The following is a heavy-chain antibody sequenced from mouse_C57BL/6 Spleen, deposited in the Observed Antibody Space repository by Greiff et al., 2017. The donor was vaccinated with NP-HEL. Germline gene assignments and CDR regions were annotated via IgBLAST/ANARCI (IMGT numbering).Heavy chain of an antibody. CDR2: INPGSGGT. CDR3: ARERITTVVLDY. CDR1: GYAFTNYL. J-gene: IGHJ2*01. D-gene: IGHD1-1*01. V-gene: IGHV1-54*01. Sequence: QVQLKESGAELVRPGTSVKVSCKASGYAFTNYLIEWVKQRPGQGLEWIGVINPGSGGTNYNEKFKGKATLTADKSSSTAYMQLSSLTSEDSAVYFCARERITTVVLDYWGQGTTLTVSS.